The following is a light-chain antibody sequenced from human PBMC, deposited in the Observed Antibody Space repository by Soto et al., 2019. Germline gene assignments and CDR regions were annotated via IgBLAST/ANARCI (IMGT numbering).Light chain of an antibody. CDR2: AAS. CDR1: QGISSW. J-gene: IGKJ1*01. V-gene: IGKV1-12*01. Sequence: DIQMTQSPSSVSASVGDRVTITCRASQGISSWLAWDQQKPGKAPKLLIFAASSLQSGVPSRFSGSGYGTDFTLTISSLQPEDFATYYCQQANSPWTFGQVTKVEIK. CDR3: QQANSPWT.